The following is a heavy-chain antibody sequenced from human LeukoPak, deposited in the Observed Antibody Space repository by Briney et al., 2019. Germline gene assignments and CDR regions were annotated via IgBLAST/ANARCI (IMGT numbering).Heavy chain of an antibody. J-gene: IGHJ6*03. D-gene: IGHD2-2*01. CDR1: GYTFTSYG. CDR3: ARGGNIVVVPAAQGMDV. Sequence: ASVKVSCKASGYTFTSYGISWVRQAPGQGLEWMGWISAYNGNTNYARKLQGRVTMTTDTSTSTAYMELRSLRSDDTAVYYCARGGNIVVVPAAQGMDVWGKGTTVTVSS. V-gene: IGHV1-18*01. CDR2: ISAYNGNT.